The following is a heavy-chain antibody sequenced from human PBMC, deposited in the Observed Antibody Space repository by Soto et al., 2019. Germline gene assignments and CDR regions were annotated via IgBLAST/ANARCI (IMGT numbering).Heavy chain of an antibody. J-gene: IGHJ4*02. D-gene: IGHD6-13*01. CDR2: IKSKTDGGTT. CDR3: TTDAGQQLQPTLDGYNDFDY. V-gene: IGHV3-15*01. CDR1: GFTFSNAW. Sequence: PGGSLRLSCAASGFTFSNAWMSWVRQAPGKGLGWVGRIKSKTDGGTTDYAAPVKGRFTISRDDSKNTLYLQMNSLKTEDTAVYYCTTDAGQQLQPTLDGYNDFDYWGQGTLVTVSS.